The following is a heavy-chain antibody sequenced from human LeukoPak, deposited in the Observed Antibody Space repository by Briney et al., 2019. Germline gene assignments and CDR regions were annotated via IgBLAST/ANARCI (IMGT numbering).Heavy chain of an antibody. Sequence: GGSLRLSCAASGFTFSSYWMSWVRQAPGKGLEWVANINQDGSETYYVDSVKGRFTISRDNAKNSLYLQMNSLRAGDTAVYYCASSVTTTGFDYWGQGTLVTVSS. V-gene: IGHV3-7*01. D-gene: IGHD4-17*01. CDR2: INQDGSET. CDR1: GFTFSSYW. J-gene: IGHJ4*02. CDR3: ASSVTTTGFDY.